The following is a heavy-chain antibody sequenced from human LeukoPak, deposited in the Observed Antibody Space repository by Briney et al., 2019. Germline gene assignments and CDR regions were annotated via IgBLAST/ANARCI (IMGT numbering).Heavy chain of an antibody. V-gene: IGHV1-69-2*01. D-gene: IGHD3-3*01. CDR1: GYTFTDYY. J-gene: IGHJ4*02. CDR3: AAANDLVGVVPSFNY. CDR2: VDPEDGET. Sequence: GATVKISCKASGYTFTDYYMHWVQQAPGKGLEWMGRVDPEDGETIYAEKFQGRVTITADTSTDTAYMELSSLRSEDTAVYYCAAANDLVGVVPSFNYWGQGTLVTVSS.